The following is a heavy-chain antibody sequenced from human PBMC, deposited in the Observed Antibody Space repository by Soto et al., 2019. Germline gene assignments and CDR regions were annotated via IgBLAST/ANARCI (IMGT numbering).Heavy chain of an antibody. D-gene: IGHD3-16*01. V-gene: IGHV1-18*01. J-gene: IGHJ6*02. CDR1: GYIFVNYG. Sequence: QVQLVQSGDEVRKPGSSVKVSCKASGYIFVNYGIAWVRQAPGQGLEWMGWNSPYSGNTHYASKVQGRLTMTTDTSTSTASMDLGSLTSDDTAVYYCAMVDNYVTPTPQDVWGQGTTVTFSS. CDR3: AMVDNYVTPTPQDV. CDR2: NSPYSGNT.